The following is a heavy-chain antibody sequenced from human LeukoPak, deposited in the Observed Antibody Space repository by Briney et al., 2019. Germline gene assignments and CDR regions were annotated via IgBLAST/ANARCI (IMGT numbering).Heavy chain of an antibody. V-gene: IGHV4-39*07. Sequence: SETLSLTCTVSGGSISSSSYYWGWIRQPPGKRLEWIGSIYYSGSTYYNPPLKSRVTISVDTSKDQFSLKLSSVTAADTAVYYCARGRRAAMVRGFFDYWGQGTLVTVSS. CDR3: ARGRRAAMVRGFFDY. D-gene: IGHD3-10*01. CDR1: GGSISSSSYY. J-gene: IGHJ4*02. CDR2: IYYSGST.